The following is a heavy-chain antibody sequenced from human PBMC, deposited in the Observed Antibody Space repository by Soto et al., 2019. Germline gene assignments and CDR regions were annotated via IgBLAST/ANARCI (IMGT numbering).Heavy chain of an antibody. CDR2: IYYSGST. CDR1: GGSISSSSYY. Sequence: QLQLQESGPGLVKPSETLSLTCTVSGGSISSSSYYWGWIRQPPGKGLEWIGSIYYSGSTYYNPSLKSRVTISVDTSKNQFSLKLSSVTAADTAVYYCAGAGIAAAGLWWFDPWGQGTLVTVSS. J-gene: IGHJ5*02. D-gene: IGHD6-13*01. CDR3: AGAGIAAAGLWWFDP. V-gene: IGHV4-39*01.